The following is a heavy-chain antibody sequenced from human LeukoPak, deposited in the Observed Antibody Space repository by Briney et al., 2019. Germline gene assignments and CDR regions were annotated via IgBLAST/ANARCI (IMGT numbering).Heavy chain of an antibody. D-gene: IGHD6-13*01. CDR1: GFTFSSYA. V-gene: IGHV3-48*03. J-gene: IGHJ4*02. CDR3: ARDRAAAGYDY. CDR2: ISSSGSTI. Sequence: TGGSLRLSCAASGFTFSSYAMSWVRQAPGKGLEWVSYISSSGSTIYYADSVKGRFTISRDNAKNSLYLQMNSLRAEDTAVYYCARDRAAAGYDYWGQGTLVTVSS.